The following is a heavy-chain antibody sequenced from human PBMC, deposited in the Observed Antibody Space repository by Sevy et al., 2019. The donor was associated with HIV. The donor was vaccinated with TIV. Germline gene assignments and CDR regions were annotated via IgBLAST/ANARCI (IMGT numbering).Heavy chain of an antibody. Sequence: GGSLRLSCAASGFTFSDYYMSWIRQAPGKGLEWVSYISSSGSTIHYADSVKGRFTISRDNAKNSLYLQMNSLRAEDTAVYYCARDKRDSSGYSNYWGQGTLVTVSS. D-gene: IGHD3-22*01. V-gene: IGHV3-11*01. CDR2: ISSSGSTI. J-gene: IGHJ4*02. CDR1: GFTFSDYY. CDR3: ARDKRDSSGYSNY.